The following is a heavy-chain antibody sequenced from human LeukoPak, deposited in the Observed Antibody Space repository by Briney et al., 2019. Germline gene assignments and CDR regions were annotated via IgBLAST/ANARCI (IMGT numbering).Heavy chain of an antibody. J-gene: IGHJ4*02. CDR3: AFLTPPSHDCGDSEGLN. CDR1: GYTLTELS. D-gene: IGHD4-17*01. CDR2: FDPEDGET. Sequence: ASVKVSCKVSGYTLTELSMHWVRQAPGKGLEWMGGFDPEDGETIYAQKFQGRVTMTEDTSTDTAYMELSSLGSEDTAVYYCAFLTPPSHDCGDSEGLNWGQGTLVTVSS. V-gene: IGHV1-24*01.